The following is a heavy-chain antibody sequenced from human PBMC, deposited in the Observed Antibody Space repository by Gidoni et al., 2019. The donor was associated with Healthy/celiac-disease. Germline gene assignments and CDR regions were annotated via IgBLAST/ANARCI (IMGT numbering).Heavy chain of an antibody. V-gene: IGHV4-39*01. CDR1: GGSLSSSSYY. D-gene: IGHD2-15*01. CDR3: ARHEGELLLPWALYFDY. J-gene: IGHJ4*02. Sequence: QLQLQESGPGLVKPSETLSLTCTVSGGSLSSSSYYWGWIRQPPGKGLEWIGSIYYSGSTYYNPSLKSRVTISVDTSKNQFSLKLSSVTAADTAVYYCARHEGELLLPWALYFDYWGQGTLVTVSS. CDR2: IYYSGST.